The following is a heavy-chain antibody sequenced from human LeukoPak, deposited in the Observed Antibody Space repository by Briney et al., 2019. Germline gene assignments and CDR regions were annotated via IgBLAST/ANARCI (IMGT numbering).Heavy chain of an antibody. CDR1: GFTFGDYA. Sequence: GRSLRLSCTASGFTFGDYAMGWVRQAPGKGLEWVGFIRSKAYGGTTEYAASVKGRFTISRDDSKSIAYLQMNSLKTEDTAVYYCTRALGRGYRLVYFDYWGQGTLVTVSS. CDR2: IRSKAYGGTT. V-gene: IGHV3-49*04. J-gene: IGHJ4*02. CDR3: TRALGRGYRLVYFDY. D-gene: IGHD3-3*01.